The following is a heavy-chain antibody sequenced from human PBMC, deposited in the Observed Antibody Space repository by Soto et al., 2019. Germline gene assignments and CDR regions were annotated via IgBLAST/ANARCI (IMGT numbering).Heavy chain of an antibody. CDR2: IYHSGST. Sequence: LSLTCAVSGGSISSGGYSWSWIRQPPGTGLAWIGYIYHSGSTYCNPSLKSRVTISVDRSKNQFSLKLSSVTAADTAVYYCSRVNAVAGHNIGFDTWGRGALVTVSS. D-gene: IGHD6-19*01. V-gene: IGHV4-30-2*01. CDR1: GGSISSGGYS. J-gene: IGHJ5*02. CDR3: SRVNAVAGHNIGFDT.